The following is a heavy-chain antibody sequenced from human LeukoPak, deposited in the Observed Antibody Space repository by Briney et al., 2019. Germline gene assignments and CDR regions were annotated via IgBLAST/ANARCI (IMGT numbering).Heavy chain of an antibody. V-gene: IGHV3-7*03. CDR3: VRDGKSGWHFDY. J-gene: IGHJ4*02. D-gene: IGHD6-19*01. Sequence: GGSLRLSCAASGFPLSSYWMSWVRQAPGKGLEWVANIKQDGSEKYYVDSVRGRFTNSRDNAENSLYLQMNSLRVEDTAVYYCVRDGKSGWHFDYWGQGTLVTVSS. CDR1: GFPLSSYW. CDR2: IKQDGSEK.